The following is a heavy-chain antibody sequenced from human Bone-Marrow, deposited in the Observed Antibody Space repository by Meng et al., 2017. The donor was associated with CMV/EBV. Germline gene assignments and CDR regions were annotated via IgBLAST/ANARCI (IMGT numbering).Heavy chain of an antibody. Sequence: GESLKISCAASGFTFSSYWMSWVRQAPGKGLEWVANIKQDGSEKYYVDAVKGRFTISRDNAKNSLYLQMNSLRAEDTAVYYCARGGGYCSSASCYYFNYYYYYGMDVWGQGTMVTVSS. D-gene: IGHD2-2*01. CDR2: IKQDGSEK. J-gene: IGHJ6*02. CDR3: ARGGGYCSSASCYYFNYYYYYGMDV. CDR1: GFTFSSYW. V-gene: IGHV3-7*01.